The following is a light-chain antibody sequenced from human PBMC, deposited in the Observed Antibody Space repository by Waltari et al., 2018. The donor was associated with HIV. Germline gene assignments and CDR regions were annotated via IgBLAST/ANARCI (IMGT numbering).Light chain of an antibody. Sequence: QSALTQPASVSGSPGQSITISCTGTSGDIGGSYSLCSWYQQHPAKVPKLIIFEVSNRPSGVSNRFSGSKSANTASLTISGLQPEDEADYYCSSYTSSHIVIFGGGTKVTVL. V-gene: IGLV2-14*01. CDR2: EVS. CDR3: SSYTSSHIVI. CDR1: SGDIGGSYSL. J-gene: IGLJ2*01.